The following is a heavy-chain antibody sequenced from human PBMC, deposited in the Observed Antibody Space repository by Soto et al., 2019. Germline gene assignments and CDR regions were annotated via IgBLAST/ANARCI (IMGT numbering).Heavy chain of an antibody. Sequence: PSETLSLTCAVYGGSFSGYYWSWIRQPPGKGLEWSGEIDHSGSTNYNPSLKSRVTISVDTSKNQFSLKLSSVTAADTAVYYCGRGLSITIFGVVIIGWFDPWGQGTLVTAPQ. CDR3: GRGLSITIFGVVIIGWFDP. V-gene: IGHV4-34*01. CDR2: IDHSGST. J-gene: IGHJ5*02. CDR1: GGSFSGYY. D-gene: IGHD3-3*01.